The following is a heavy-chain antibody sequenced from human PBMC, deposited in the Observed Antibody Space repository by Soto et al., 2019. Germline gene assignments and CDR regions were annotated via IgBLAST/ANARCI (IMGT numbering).Heavy chain of an antibody. CDR3: ATGLSSSSSG. V-gene: IGHV3-15*01. J-gene: IGHJ4*02. Sequence: PGGSLRLSCAASGFIFSNAWMSWVRQAPGKGLEWVGRIKGKTDGGTTDYGAAVKGRFTISRDDSKNTMYLQMDSLKTEDTAVYYCATGLSSSSSGWGQGTLVTVSS. CDR2: IKGKTDGGTT. D-gene: IGHD6-6*01. CDR1: GFIFSNAW.